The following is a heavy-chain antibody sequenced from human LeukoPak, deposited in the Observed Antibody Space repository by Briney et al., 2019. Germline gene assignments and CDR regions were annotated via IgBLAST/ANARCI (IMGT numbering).Heavy chain of an antibody. J-gene: IGHJ6*03. V-gene: IGHV4-39*01. Sequence: PSETLSLTCTVSGGSISNSSYYWGWIRQPPGKGLEWIGSIYYSGSTYYNPSLKSRVTISVDTSKNQFSLKLSSVTAADTAVYYCARPVNNVGYCSGGSCYHMDVWGKGTTVTVSS. CDR1: GGSISNSSYY. CDR3: ARPVNNVGYCSGGSCYHMDV. D-gene: IGHD2-15*01. CDR2: IYYSGST.